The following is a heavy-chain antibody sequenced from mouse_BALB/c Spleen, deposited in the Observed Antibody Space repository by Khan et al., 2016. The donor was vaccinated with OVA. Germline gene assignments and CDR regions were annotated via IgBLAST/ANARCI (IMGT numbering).Heavy chain of an antibody. CDR3: ARRTTEYALDY. CDR2: INPRSGYT. J-gene: IGHJ4*01. V-gene: IGHV1-4*01. CDR1: GYTFTSHT. Sequence: VQLQESGAELARPGASVKMSCKASGYTFTSHTMHWVKQRPGQGLEWIGYINPRSGYTQYNQKFNDKVALTADISSSTAYMQLSSLTSEDSAVYYCARRTTEYALDYWGQGTSVTVSS. D-gene: IGHD2-12*01.